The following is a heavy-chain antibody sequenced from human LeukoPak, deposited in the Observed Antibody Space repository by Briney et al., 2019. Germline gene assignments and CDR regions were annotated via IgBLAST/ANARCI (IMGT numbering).Heavy chain of an antibody. CDR3: AREFRVVAPTQGDDY. J-gene: IGHJ4*02. CDR1: GYTFTSYD. Sequence: ASVKVSCKASGYTFTSYDINWVRQATGRGLEWMGWMDPNSGNTGYAQKFQGRVTMTRNTSISTAYMELSSLRSEDTAVYYCAREFRVVAPTQGDDYWGQGTLVTVSS. D-gene: IGHD2-21*01. CDR2: MDPNSGNT. V-gene: IGHV1-8*01.